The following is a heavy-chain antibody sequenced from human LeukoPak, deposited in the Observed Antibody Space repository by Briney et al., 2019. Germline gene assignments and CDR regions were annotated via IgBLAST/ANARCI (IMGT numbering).Heavy chain of an antibody. CDR3: VRDFLGESAAGGY. CDR2: ISPSGSST. CDR1: GFTFSSYT. V-gene: IGHV3-21*01. J-gene: IGHJ4*02. Sequence: PGGSLRLSCVGSGFTFSSYTMNWVRQAPGKGLEWDSSISPSGSSTWHADSVRGRSTISRDNARNSVHLQMDSLRAEDTAVYFCVRDFLGESAAGGYWGQGTLVTVSS. D-gene: IGHD6-25*01.